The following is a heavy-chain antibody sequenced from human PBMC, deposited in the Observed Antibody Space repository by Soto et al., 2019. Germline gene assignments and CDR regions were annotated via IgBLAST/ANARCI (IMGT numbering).Heavy chain of an antibody. D-gene: IGHD2-21*02. CDR1: GGTFSSYA. CDR2: IIPIFGTA. J-gene: IGHJ4*02. CDR3: ARAAPNNGSAYCGGDCDFGPQEYYFDY. V-gene: IGHV1-69*13. Sequence: SVKVSCKASGGTFSSYAISWVRQAPGQVLEWMGGIIPIFGTANYAQKFQGRVTITADESTSTAYMELSSLRSEDTAVYYCARAAPNNGSAYCGGDCDFGPQEYYFDYWGQ.